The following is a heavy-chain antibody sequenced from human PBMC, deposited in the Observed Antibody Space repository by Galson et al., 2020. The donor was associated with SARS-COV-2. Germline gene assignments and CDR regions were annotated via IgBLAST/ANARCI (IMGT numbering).Heavy chain of an antibody. CDR3: TRDCFDQWLVLRPHFDY. J-gene: IGHJ4*02. V-gene: IGHV3-49*04. Sequence: GGSLRLSCTASGFTFGDYAMSWVRQAPGKGLEWVGFIRSKGRGGTAEYAASVKGRFTISRDDSKSIAYLQMDSLNTEDTAVYYCTRDCFDQWLVLRPHFDYWGQGTLVTVSS. D-gene: IGHD6-19*01. CDR1: GFTFGDYA. CDR2: IRSKGRGGTA.